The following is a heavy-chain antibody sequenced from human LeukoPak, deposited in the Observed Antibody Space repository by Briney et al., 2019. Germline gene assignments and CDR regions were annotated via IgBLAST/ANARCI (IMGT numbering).Heavy chain of an antibody. Sequence: GGSLRLSCAASGFTFSSHWMTWVRQAPGKGLEWVANIKEDGTRKNYMDSVKGRFTISRDNAKNSLYLQMSGLRAEDTALYYCAKDPVRGYSYGGFDYWGQGTLVTVSS. CDR1: GFTFSSHW. J-gene: IGHJ4*02. CDR3: AKDPVRGYSYGGFDY. D-gene: IGHD5-18*01. CDR2: IKEDGTRK. V-gene: IGHV3-7*03.